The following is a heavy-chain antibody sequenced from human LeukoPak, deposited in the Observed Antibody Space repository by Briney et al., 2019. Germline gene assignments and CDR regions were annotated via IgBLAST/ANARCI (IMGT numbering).Heavy chain of an antibody. CDR3: AREIGYSSGAGGNALDAFDI. V-gene: IGHV3-30*02. J-gene: IGHJ3*02. Sequence: GGSLRLSCAASGFTFSSYGMHWVRQAPGKGLEWVAFVRYDGSNKYYADSVKGRFTISRDNSKNTLYLQMNSLRAEDTAVYYCAREIGYSSGAGGNALDAFDIWGQGTMVTVSS. CDR2: VRYDGSNK. CDR1: GFTFSSYG. D-gene: IGHD6-19*01.